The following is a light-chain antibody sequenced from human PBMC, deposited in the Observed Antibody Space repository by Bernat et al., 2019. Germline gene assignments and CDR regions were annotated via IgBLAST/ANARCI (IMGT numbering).Light chain of an antibody. J-gene: IGLJ1*01. CDR1: NTDVGSYNL. Sequence: QSALTQPASVSGSPGQSITISCTGTNTDVGSYNLVSWYQQHPGKAPKLTIYEGNKRPSGVSNRFSDSKSGNTASLTISGLQAEDEADYYCCAYAGGATYVFGTGTKVTVL. CDR2: EGN. CDR3: CAYAGGATYV. V-gene: IGLV2-23*01.